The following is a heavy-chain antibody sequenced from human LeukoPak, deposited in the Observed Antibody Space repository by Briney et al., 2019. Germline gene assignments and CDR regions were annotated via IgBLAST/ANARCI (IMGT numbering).Heavy chain of an antibody. CDR2: ITDSGRTT. CDR3: AKGYWNPGY. J-gene: IGHJ4*02. D-gene: IGHD1-1*01. V-gene: IGHV3-23*01. Sequence: GGSLRLSCAASGXTFSSDGMSWVRHAPGKGLEWVSTITDSGRTTYYADSVKGRFTISRDNSKDTLYLHMNSLRVEDTAVYYCAKGYWNPGYWGQGTLVTVSS. CDR1: GXTFSSDG.